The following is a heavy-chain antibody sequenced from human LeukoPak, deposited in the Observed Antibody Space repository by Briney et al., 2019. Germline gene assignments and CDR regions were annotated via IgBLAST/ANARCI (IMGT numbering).Heavy chain of an antibody. CDR2: INHSGST. Sequence: SETLSLTCAVYGGSFSGYYWSWIRQPPGRGLEWIGEINHSGSTNYNPSLKRRVTISVDTSKNQFSLKLSSVTAADTGVYYCARGRGAAAGPRYMDVWGKGTTVTVSS. V-gene: IGHV4-34*01. J-gene: IGHJ6*03. CDR3: ARGRGAAAGPRYMDV. D-gene: IGHD6-13*01. CDR1: GGSFSGYY.